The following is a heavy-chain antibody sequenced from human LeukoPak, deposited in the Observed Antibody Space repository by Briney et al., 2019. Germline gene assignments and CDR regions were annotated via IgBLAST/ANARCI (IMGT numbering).Heavy chain of an antibody. V-gene: IGHV5-51*01. CDR2: IYPGDSDT. CDR1: GYSFNSYW. J-gene: IGHJ4*02. CDR3: ARLVEIQLWFVLDY. D-gene: IGHD5-18*01. Sequence: GESLKISCKGSGYSFNSYWIGWVRQMPGKGLEWMGIIYPGDSDTRYSPSFQGQVTILADKSISTAYLQWSSLKASDTAMYYCARLVEIQLWFVLDYWGQGTLVTVSS.